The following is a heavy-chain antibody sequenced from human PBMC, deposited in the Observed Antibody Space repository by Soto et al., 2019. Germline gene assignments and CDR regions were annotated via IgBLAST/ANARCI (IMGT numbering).Heavy chain of an antibody. J-gene: IGHJ4*01. V-gene: IGHV3-48*01. Sequence: GGSMRLSCGASGFTCGSYGMQWVRQAPGKGLEWVSYISSSSSTIYYADSVKGRFTISRDNAKNSLYLQMNSLRAEDTAVYYCARDYSSYGPFAYWGHGTLVTLSS. CDR2: ISSSSSTI. CDR3: ARDYSSYGPFAY. D-gene: IGHD5-18*01. CDR1: GFTCGSYG.